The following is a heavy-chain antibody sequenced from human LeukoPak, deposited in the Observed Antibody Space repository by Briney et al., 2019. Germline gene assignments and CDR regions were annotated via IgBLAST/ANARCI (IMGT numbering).Heavy chain of an antibody. D-gene: IGHD4-17*01. Sequence: PGGSLRLSCAASGFTFSSYSMNWVRQAPGKGLEWVSSISSSSSYIYYADSVKGRFTISRDNAKNSLYLQMNSLRAEDTAVYYCASIGAYGDYARDWGQGTLVTVSS. J-gene: IGHJ4*02. CDR1: GFTFSSYS. CDR3: ASIGAYGDYARD. V-gene: IGHV3-21*01. CDR2: ISSSSSYI.